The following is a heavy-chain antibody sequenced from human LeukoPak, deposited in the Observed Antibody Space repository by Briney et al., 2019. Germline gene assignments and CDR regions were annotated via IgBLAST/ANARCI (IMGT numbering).Heavy chain of an antibody. CDR2: ISGDGDKA. CDR3: AKDLALAGTGGGFDV. D-gene: IGHD6-19*01. J-gene: IGHJ3*01. CDR1: GCTFTRYA. V-gene: IGHV3-23*01. Sequence: GGSLRLSCAASGCTFTRYAINWVRQAPGKGLEWVSGISGDGDKAYYADSVKGRFTISRDTSKNTVSLQMSSLRGEDTALYYCAKDLALAGTGGGFDVWGQGTRVAVSS.